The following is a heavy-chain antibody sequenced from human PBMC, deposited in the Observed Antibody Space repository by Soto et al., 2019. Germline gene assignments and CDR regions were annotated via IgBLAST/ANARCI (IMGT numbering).Heavy chain of an antibody. CDR1: GYTFTSYY. CDR2: INPSGGST. J-gene: IGHJ3*02. CDR3: ARDKATYYSDSSDPVDAFDI. D-gene: IGHD3-22*01. Sequence: ASVKVSCKASGYTFTSYYMHWVRQAPGQGLEWMGIINPSGGSTSYAQKFQGRVTMTRDTSTSTVYMELSSLRSEDTAVYYCARDKATYYSDSSDPVDAFDIWGQGTMVTVSS. V-gene: IGHV1-46*01.